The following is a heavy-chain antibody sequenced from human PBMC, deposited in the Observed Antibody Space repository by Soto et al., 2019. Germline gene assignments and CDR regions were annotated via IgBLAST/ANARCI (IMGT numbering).Heavy chain of an antibody. V-gene: IGHV4-59*01. D-gene: IGHD3-3*01. Sequence: PSETLSLTCTVSGGSISSYYRSWIRQPPGKGLEWIGYIYYSGSTNYNPSLKSRVTISVDTSKNQFSLKLSSVTAADTAVYYCARYTYYDFWSGYNYYYYGMDGWGQGTTVTV. CDR1: GGSISSYY. CDR3: ARYTYYDFWSGYNYYYYGMDG. CDR2: IYYSGST. J-gene: IGHJ6*02.